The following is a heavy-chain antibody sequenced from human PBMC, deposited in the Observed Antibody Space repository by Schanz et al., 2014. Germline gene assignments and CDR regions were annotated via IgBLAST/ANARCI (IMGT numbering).Heavy chain of an antibody. Sequence: EVQLLESGGGLVQPGGSLRLSCAASGITFSSHSFNWVRQAPGKGLEWISYISSSSSTRYYADSVKGRFTISRDNSKNSLYLQMNSLRAEDTAVYYCARIGGSVFDYWAQGTLVTVSS. CDR2: ISSSSSTR. J-gene: IGHJ4*02. CDR1: GITFSSHS. CDR3: ARIGGSVFDY. V-gene: IGHV3-48*04. D-gene: IGHD3-10*01.